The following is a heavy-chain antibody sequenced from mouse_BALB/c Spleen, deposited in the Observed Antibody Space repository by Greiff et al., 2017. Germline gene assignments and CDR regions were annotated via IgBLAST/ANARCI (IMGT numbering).Heavy chain of an antibody. Sequence: QVQLQQPGAELVKPGASVKLSCKASGYTFTSYWMHWVKQRPGQGLEWIGEINPSNGRTNYNEKFKSKATLTVDKSSSTAYMQLSSLTSEDSAVYYCARDNTTGAWFAYWGQGALVTVSA. V-gene: IGHV1S81*02. CDR1: GYTFTSYW. D-gene: IGHD1-1*01. CDR3: ARDNTTGAWFAY. J-gene: IGHJ3*01. CDR2: INPSNGRT.